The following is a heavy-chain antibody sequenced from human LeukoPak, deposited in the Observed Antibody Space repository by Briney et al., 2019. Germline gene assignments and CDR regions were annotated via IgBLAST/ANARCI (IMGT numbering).Heavy chain of an antibody. CDR3: ARQNFYRYCRSTSCYRPYYYYYMDV. J-gene: IGHJ6*03. D-gene: IGHD2-2*01. CDR2: IYHSGST. CDR1: GGTISSSNW. Sequence: SGTLSLTCAVSGGTISSSNWWSWVRQPPGKGLEWIGEIYHSGSTNYNLYLKSRVTISVDKTKNQFSLKLSSVTAADTTVYYCARQNFYRYCRSTSCYRPYYYYYMDVWGKGTTVTISS. V-gene: IGHV4-4*02.